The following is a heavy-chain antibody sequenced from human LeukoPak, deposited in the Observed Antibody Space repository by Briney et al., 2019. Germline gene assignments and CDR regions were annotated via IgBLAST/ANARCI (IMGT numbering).Heavy chain of an antibody. CDR1: GGSFSGYY. J-gene: IGHJ5*02. V-gene: IGHV4-34*01. D-gene: IGHD3-16*02. CDR3: ACRWLDDSERSVIQDSSRLNWFHP. CDR2: INHSGST. Sequence: SETLSLTCAVYGGSFSGYYWSWIRQPPGKGLEWIGEINHSGSTNYNPSLKSRVTISVDTSKNQFSLKLSSVTAADTAVYYCACRWLDDSERSVIQDSSRLNWFHPWGQGTLVTVSS.